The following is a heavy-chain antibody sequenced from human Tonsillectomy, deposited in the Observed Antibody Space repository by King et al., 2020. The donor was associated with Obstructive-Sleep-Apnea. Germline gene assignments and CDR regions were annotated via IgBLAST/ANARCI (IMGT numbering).Heavy chain of an antibody. CDR3: AGDKISGYGLFDY. V-gene: IGHV1-2*04. Sequence: VQLVESGTEVKKPGASVKVSCKASGYTFTGYYIHWVRQAPGQGLEWMGRINPNSGGTNYAQKFQGWVTMTRDTSISTAYMELSRLRSDDTAVYYCAGDKISGYGLFDYWGQGTLVTVSS. J-gene: IGHJ4*02. CDR1: GYTFTGYY. D-gene: IGHD5-12*01. CDR2: INPNSGGT.